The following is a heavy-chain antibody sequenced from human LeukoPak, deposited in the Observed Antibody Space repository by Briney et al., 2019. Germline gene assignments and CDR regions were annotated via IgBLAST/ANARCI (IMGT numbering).Heavy chain of an antibody. CDR1: GGTFSSYA. V-gene: IGHV1-69*06. Sequence: GASVKVSCKASGGTFSSYAISWVRQAPGQGLEWMGGIIPIFGTANYAQKFQGRVTITADKSTSTAYMELSSLRSEDTAVYYCAGRDSSGYYFDAFDIWGQGTMVTVSS. D-gene: IGHD3-22*01. J-gene: IGHJ3*02. CDR2: IIPIFGTA. CDR3: AGRDSSGYYFDAFDI.